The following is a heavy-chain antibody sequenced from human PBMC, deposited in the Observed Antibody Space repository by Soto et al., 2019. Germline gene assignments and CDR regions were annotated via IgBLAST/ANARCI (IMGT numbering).Heavy chain of an antibody. CDR3: TRVYSSSYHYFDY. CDR2: IDWNGGTT. CDR1: GFTFGDLG. D-gene: IGHD6-13*01. Sequence: LRLSCAASGFTFGDLGMSWVRHVPGKGLEWVCGIDWNGGTTGCVDSVKGRFTISRDNSKNTLYLQMSSLRAEDTAVYYCTRVYSSSYHYFDYWGQGTLVTVSS. J-gene: IGHJ4*02. V-gene: IGHV3-20*04.